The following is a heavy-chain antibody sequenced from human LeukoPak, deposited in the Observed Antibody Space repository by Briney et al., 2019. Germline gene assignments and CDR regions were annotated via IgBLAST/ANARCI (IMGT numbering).Heavy chain of an antibody. J-gene: IGHJ5*02. D-gene: IGHD2-15*01. Sequence: GGSLRLSCAASGFTFSSYSMNWVRQAPGKGLEWVSSISSSSSYIYYADSVKGRFTISRDNAKNSLYLQMNSLRAEDTAVYYCASSGYCSGGSCPWSQGTLVTVSS. CDR1: GFTFSSYS. CDR3: ASSGYCSGGSCP. CDR2: ISSSSSYI. V-gene: IGHV3-21*01.